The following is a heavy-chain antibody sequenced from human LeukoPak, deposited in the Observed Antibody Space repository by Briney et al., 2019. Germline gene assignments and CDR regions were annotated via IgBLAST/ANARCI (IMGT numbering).Heavy chain of an antibody. Sequence: SETLSLTCTVSGDSISSSNYYWGWIRQPPGKGLEWIGEINHSGSTNYNPSLKSRVTISVDTSKNQFSLKLSSVTAADTAAYYCARDRAMVRGVNYWFDPWGQGTLVTVSS. CDR1: GDSISSSNYY. V-gene: IGHV4-39*07. D-gene: IGHD3-10*01. J-gene: IGHJ5*02. CDR3: ARDRAMVRGVNYWFDP. CDR2: INHSGST.